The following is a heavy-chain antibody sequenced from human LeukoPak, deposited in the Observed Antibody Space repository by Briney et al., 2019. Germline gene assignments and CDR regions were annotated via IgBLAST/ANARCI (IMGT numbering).Heavy chain of an antibody. V-gene: IGHV4-34*01. D-gene: IGHD3-22*01. CDR3: ARWSPSGYQY. J-gene: IGHJ4*02. CDR1: GGSFSGYY. Sequence: PSETLSLTCAVYGGSFSGYYWSWIRRPPGKGLEWIGEINHSGSTNYNPSLKSRVTISVDTSKNQFSLKLSSVTAADTAVYYCARWSPSGYQYWGQGTLVTVSS. CDR2: INHSGST.